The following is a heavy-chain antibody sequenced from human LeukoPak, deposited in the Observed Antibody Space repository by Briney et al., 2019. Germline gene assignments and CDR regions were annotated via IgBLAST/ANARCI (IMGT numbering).Heavy chain of an antibody. D-gene: IGHD4-17*01. CDR1: GYTFTGYY. J-gene: IGHJ5*02. V-gene: IGHV1-2*02. Sequence: ASVMLSCKASGYTFTGYYIHWVRQAPGQGLEWMGWINPKSGDTNYAQKFQDRVTLTRDTSISTAYMELTDLRSDDTAVYCCARPNGDYYNWFDPWGQGTLVTVSS. CDR3: ARPNGDYYNWFDP. CDR2: INPKSGDT.